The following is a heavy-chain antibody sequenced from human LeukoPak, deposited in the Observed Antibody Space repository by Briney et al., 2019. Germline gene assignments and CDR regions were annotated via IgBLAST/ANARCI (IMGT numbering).Heavy chain of an antibody. CDR1: GVTFRDHY. Sequence: PGGSLRFCCKASGVTFRDHYVAWVRPARGKVLEWVGRIRNKANSYTTEYAASVKGRFTISRDDSKNSLYLQMNSLKTEDTAVYYCARVETGIWIFDYWAREPWSPSPQ. J-gene: IGHJ4*02. CDR2: IRNKANSYTT. V-gene: IGHV3-72*01. CDR3: ARVETGIWIFDY. D-gene: IGHD1-1*01.